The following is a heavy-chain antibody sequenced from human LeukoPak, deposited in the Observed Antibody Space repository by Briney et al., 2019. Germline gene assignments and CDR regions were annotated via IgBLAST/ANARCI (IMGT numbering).Heavy chain of an antibody. J-gene: IGHJ6*03. V-gene: IGHV3-30*01. D-gene: IGHD6-13*01. CDR2: ISYDGSNK. CDR3: ATGYSSSWWDYYYCMDV. CDR1: GFTFSSYA. Sequence: PGGSLRLSCAASGFTFSSYAMHWVRQAPGKGLEGVAVISYDGSNKYYADSVKGRFTISRDNSKNTLYLQMNSLRAEDTAVYYCATGYSSSWWDYYYCMDVWGKGTTVTVSS.